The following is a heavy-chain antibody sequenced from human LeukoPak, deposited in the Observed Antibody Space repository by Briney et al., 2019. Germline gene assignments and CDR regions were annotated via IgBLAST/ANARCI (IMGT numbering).Heavy chain of an antibody. Sequence: GGSLRLSCAASGFTFSSYAMSWVRQAPGKGLEWVSGISGSGGSTYYADSVKGRFTISRDNSKNTLYLQMNSLRAEDTGMYYCAKGGVGSGKTFDSWGQGTLVTVSS. D-gene: IGHD3-10*01. V-gene: IGHV3-23*01. CDR3: AKGGVGSGKTFDS. J-gene: IGHJ4*02. CDR2: ISGSGGST. CDR1: GFTFSSYA.